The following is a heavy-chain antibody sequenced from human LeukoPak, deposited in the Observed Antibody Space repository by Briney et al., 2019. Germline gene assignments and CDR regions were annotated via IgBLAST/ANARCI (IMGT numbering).Heavy chain of an antibody. D-gene: IGHD3-3*01. CDR1: GFTFSSYS. Sequence: GGSLRLSCAASGFTFSSYSMNWVRQAPGKGLEWVSYISSSSSTIYYADSVKGRFTISRDNAKNSLYLQMNSLRAEDTAVYYCARDITIFGVVSIDRDYWGQGTLVTVSP. V-gene: IGHV3-48*01. CDR2: ISSSSSTI. CDR3: ARDITIFGVVSIDRDY. J-gene: IGHJ4*02.